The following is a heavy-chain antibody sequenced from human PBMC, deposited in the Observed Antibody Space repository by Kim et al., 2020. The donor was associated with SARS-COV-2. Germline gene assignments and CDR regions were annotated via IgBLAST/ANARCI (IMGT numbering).Heavy chain of an antibody. J-gene: IGHJ4*02. Sequence: GGSLRLSCAASGFTFSSYAMSWVRQAPGKGLEWVSAISGSGGSTYYADSVKGRFTISRDNSKNKLCLQMNSLRAEDTAVYYCAKGERITMVVVVTLFDYWGQGTLVTVSS. CDR1: GFTFSSYA. CDR3: AKGERITMVVVVTLFDY. D-gene: IGHD3-22*01. V-gene: IGHV3-23*01. CDR2: ISGSGGST.